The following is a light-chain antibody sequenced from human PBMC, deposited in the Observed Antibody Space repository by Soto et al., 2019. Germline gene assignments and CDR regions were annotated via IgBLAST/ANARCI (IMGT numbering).Light chain of an antibody. Sequence: QSALTQPASVSGSPGQSIAISCTGTSSDVGNYNYVSWYQQHPGKAPKLMIYEVNNRPSGVSNRFSGSKSGNTASLTISGLQAEDEADYYCSSYTSNSTPYFFGTGTKVTVL. J-gene: IGLJ1*01. CDR1: SSDVGNYNY. CDR3: SSYTSNSTPYF. CDR2: EVN. V-gene: IGLV2-14*01.